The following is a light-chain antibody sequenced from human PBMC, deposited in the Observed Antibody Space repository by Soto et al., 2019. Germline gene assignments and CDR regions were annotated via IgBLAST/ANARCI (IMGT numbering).Light chain of an antibody. V-gene: IGKV3-20*01. CDR3: QQYAGPPTT. J-gene: IGKJ5*01. Sequence: EIVLTQSPDTLAVSPGEVATLSCWASQSVTSNLAWYQQKRGQAPRLLIYGASNRATGIPDRFSGSGSGTDFTLTISRLEPEDFAVYFCQQYAGPPTTFGQGTRLEIK. CDR2: GAS. CDR1: QSVTSN.